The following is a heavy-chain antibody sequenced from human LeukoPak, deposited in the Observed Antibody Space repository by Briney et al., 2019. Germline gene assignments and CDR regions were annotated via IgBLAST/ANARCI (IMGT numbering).Heavy chain of an antibody. V-gene: IGHV3-23*01. CDR3: AMSKSGSYSFDY. D-gene: IGHD1-26*01. Sequence: GGSLRLSCAASGFSGFTFSSYAMSWVRQAPGKGLEWVSDISGSGGSTYYADSVKGRFTISRGNSKNTLYVQMSSLRAEDTAVYYCAMSKSGSYSFDYWGQGTLVTVSS. CDR2: ISGSGGST. CDR1: GFSGFTFSSYA. J-gene: IGHJ4*02.